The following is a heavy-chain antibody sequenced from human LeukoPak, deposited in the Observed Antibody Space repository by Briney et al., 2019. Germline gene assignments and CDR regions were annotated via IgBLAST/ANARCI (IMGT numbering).Heavy chain of an antibody. J-gene: IGHJ4*02. CDR2: ISSSSSYI. CDR3: ARGGTHSMGYFDY. V-gene: IGHV3-21*01. CDR1: GFTFSSYS. Sequence: GGSLRLSFAASGFTFSSYSMNWVRQAPGKGLEWVSSISSSSSYIYYADSVKGRFTISRDNAKNSLYLQMNSLRAEDTAVYYCARGGTHSMGYFDYWGQGTLVTVSS. D-gene: IGHD1-26*01.